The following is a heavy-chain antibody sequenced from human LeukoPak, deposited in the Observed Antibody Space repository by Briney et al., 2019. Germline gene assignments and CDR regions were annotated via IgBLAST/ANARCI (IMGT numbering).Heavy chain of an antibody. J-gene: IGHJ6*04. V-gene: IGHV3-7*01. D-gene: IGHD2-2*03. CDR3: ATFVGIVSGTYTVPGGLLV. Sequence: GGSLRLSCVASEFSPTNFWMTWVRRAPGRGLEWVAHIKHEGTEKFYVDSVKGRFTISRDNAKNSLYLQMHSLRAEDTAVYYCATFVGIVSGTYTVPGGLLVWGKGTTVTVSS. CDR1: EFSPTNFW. CDR2: IKHEGTEK.